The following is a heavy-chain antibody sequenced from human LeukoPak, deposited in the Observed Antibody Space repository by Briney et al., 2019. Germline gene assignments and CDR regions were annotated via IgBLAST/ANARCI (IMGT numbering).Heavy chain of an antibody. D-gene: IGHD3-22*01. Sequence: PSETLSLTCTVSGGSINSYYWSSIRQPPGKGLEWIGYIYYSGNTNYNPSLKSRVSISIDTSKNQLSLQLSSVTAADTAVYYCARDRDSSGLRDFDLWGRGTLVTVSA. CDR2: IYYSGNT. CDR3: ARDRDSSGLRDFDL. V-gene: IGHV4-59*01. J-gene: IGHJ2*01. CDR1: GGSINSYY.